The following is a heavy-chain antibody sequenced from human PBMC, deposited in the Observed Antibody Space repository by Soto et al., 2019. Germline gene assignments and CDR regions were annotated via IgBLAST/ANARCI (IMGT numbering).Heavy chain of an antibody. V-gene: IGHV3-23*01. Sequence: DVQLLESGGQLVQPGGSLRLSCSASGFALSSYAMSWVRQAPGKGLQWVSSISAGGDMTYNSDSVKGRFTISRDNSNNALFLHMHNLRIEDTALYYCARADRGCSGSPASHYCSGWDVWGQGATVTVSS. CDR1: GFALSSYA. D-gene: IGHD3-10*02. CDR3: ARADRGCSGSPASHYCSGWDV. J-gene: IGHJ6*02. CDR2: ISAGGDMT.